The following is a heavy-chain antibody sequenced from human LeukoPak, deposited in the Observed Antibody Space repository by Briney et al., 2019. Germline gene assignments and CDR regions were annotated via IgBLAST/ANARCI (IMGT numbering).Heavy chain of an antibody. CDR3: ARVTVRGVIITD. CDR1: GDSISTSKSY. V-gene: IGHV4-39*01. Sequence: SDTLSLTCTVSGDSISTSKSYWGWIRQPPLKGLEWIGSIYYTGNTYYNASLKSRVTISVDTSKNQFSLKLSSVTAADTAVYYCARVTVRGVIITDWGQGTLVTVSS. CDR2: IYYTGNT. J-gene: IGHJ4*02. D-gene: IGHD3-10*01.